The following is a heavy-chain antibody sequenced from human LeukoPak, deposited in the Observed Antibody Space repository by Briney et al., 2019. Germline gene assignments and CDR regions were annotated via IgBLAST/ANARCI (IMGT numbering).Heavy chain of an antibody. CDR2: ISGSGGST. D-gene: IGHD2-15*01. CDR1: GFTFSSYG. Sequence: GGSLRLSCAASGFTFSSYGMSWVRQAPGKGLEWVSAISGSGGSTYYADSVKGRFTISRDNSKNTLYLQMNSLRAEDTAIYYCAKETLGYCSGGSCQGLNYWGQGTLVTVSS. V-gene: IGHV3-23*01. J-gene: IGHJ4*02. CDR3: AKETLGYCSGGSCQGLNY.